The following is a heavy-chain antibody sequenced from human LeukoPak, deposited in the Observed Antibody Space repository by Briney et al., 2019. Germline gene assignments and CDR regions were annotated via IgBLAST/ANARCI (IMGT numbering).Heavy chain of an antibody. D-gene: IGHD6-19*01. J-gene: IGHJ4*02. CDR2: INPSGGST. CDR3: ASSGYSSPVDFDY. Sequence: GASVKVSCKASGYTFTSYYMHWVRQAPGQGLEWMGIINPSGGSTSYAQKFQGRVTMARDMSTSSVYMELSSLRSEDTAVYYCASSGYSSPVDFDYWGQGTLVTVSS. V-gene: IGHV1-46*01. CDR1: GYTFTSYY.